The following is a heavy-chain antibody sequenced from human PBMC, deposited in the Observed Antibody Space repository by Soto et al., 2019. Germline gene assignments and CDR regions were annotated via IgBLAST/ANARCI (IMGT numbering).Heavy chain of an antibody. CDR2: ISGSGGST. J-gene: IGHJ4*02. D-gene: IGHD3-22*01. CDR1: GFTFSSYA. Sequence: GGSLRLSCAASGFTFSSYAMSWVRQAPGKGLEWVSAISGSGGSTYYADSVKGRFTISRDNSKNTLYLQMNSLRAEDTAVYYCAKSPTSPYYYDSSGYYPDYWGQGTLVTVSS. CDR3: AKSPTSPYYYDSSGYYPDY. V-gene: IGHV3-23*01.